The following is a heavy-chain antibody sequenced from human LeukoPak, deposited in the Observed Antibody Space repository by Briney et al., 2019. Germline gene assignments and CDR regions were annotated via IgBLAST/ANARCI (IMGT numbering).Heavy chain of an antibody. CDR1: GYTFTGYY. Sequence: GASVKVSCKASGYTFTGYYMHWVRQAPGQGLEWMGWINPNSGGTNYAQKFQGRVTMTRDTSISTAYMELSRLRSDDTAVYYCARDPAYYYDSSGYSFPRWGQGTLVTVSS. CDR3: ARDPAYYYDSSGYSFPR. D-gene: IGHD3-22*01. J-gene: IGHJ4*02. CDR2: INPNSGGT. V-gene: IGHV1-2*02.